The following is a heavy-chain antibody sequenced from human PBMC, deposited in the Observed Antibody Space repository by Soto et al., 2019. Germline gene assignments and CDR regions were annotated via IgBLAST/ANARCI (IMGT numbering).Heavy chain of an antibody. CDR1: GRTFSSYA. V-gene: IGHV1-69*13. Sequence: GASVKVSCKASGRTFSSYAISWVRQAPGQGLEWMGGIIPIFGTANDAQKFQGRVTITADESTSTAYMELSSLRSEDTAVYYCARSQAQRGISYFDYWGQGTLVTVSS. D-gene: IGHD2-15*01. J-gene: IGHJ4*02. CDR2: IIPIFGTA. CDR3: ARSQAQRGISYFDY.